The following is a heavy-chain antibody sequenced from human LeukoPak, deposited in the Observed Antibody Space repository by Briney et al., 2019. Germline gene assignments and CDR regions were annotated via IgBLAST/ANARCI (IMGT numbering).Heavy chain of an antibody. CDR2: IYYSGST. D-gene: IGHD2-15*01. Sequence: SETLSLTCTVSGGSISSYFWSWIRQPPGKGLEWIGCIYYSGSTNYNPSFKSRVTMSVDTSKNQFSLKLSSVTAADTAIYYCARGIVVVAQLGYYFYYMDVWGKGTTVTISS. J-gene: IGHJ6*03. V-gene: IGHV4-59*08. CDR1: GGSISSYF. CDR3: ARGIVVVAQLGYYFYYMDV.